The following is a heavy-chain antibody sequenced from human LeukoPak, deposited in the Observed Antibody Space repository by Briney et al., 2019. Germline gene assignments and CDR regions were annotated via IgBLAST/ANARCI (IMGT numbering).Heavy chain of an antibody. D-gene: IGHD3-16*02. CDR3: ARDYHDAFDI. V-gene: IGHV4-59*01. Sequence: SETLSLTCTVSGGSISSYYWSWIRQPPGKGLEWIGYIYYSGSTNYNPSLKSRVAISVDTSKNQFSLKLSSVTAADTAVYYCARDYHDAFDIWGQGTMVTVSS. CDR2: IYYSGST. CDR1: GGSISSYY. J-gene: IGHJ3*02.